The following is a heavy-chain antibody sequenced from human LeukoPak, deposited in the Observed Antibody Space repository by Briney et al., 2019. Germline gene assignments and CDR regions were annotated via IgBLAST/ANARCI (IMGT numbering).Heavy chain of an antibody. Sequence: ASVKVSCKASGYTFTGYYMHWVRQASGQGLEWMGWINPNSGGTNYAQKFQGRVTMTRDTSISTAYMELSRLRSDDTAVYYCASIAAAGTPEGFDYWGQGTLVTVSS. V-gene: IGHV1-2*02. CDR1: GYTFTGYY. D-gene: IGHD6-13*01. CDR3: ASIAAAGTPEGFDY. J-gene: IGHJ4*02. CDR2: INPNSGGT.